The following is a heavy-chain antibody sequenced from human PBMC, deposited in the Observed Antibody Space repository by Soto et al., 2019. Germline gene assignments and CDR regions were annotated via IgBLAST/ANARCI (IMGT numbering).Heavy chain of an antibody. J-gene: IGHJ6*03. CDR1: GGSISSYY. Sequence: SETLSLTCTVSGGSISSYYWSWIRQPPGKGLEWIGYIYYSGTTNYNPSLKGRVTILLDTSKKQFSLNLSSVTAADTAVYYCARRKSGYSSSSSSYYYYYMDVWGKGTTVTVSS. CDR3: ARRKSGYSSSSSSYYYYYMDV. D-gene: IGHD6-6*01. V-gene: IGHV4-59*01. CDR2: IYYSGTT.